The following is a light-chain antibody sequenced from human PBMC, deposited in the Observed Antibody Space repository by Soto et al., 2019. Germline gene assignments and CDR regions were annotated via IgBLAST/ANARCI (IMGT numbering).Light chain of an antibody. V-gene: IGKV1-5*03. CDR2: KAS. J-gene: IGKJ4*01. Sequence: DIQMTQSPSTLSASVGDRVTITCRASQSISTWLAWYQQKPGKAPKLLIYKASSLEGGVPSRLGGSGSGTLFNITISSLHPDDFATYYCQHYNTDPLTFGGGTTVDIK. CDR1: QSISTW. CDR3: QHYNTDPLT.